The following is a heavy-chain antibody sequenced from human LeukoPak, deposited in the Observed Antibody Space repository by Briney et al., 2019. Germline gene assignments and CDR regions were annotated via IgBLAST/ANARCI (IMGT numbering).Heavy chain of an antibody. Sequence: GGSLRLSCPASGFTFSSYGMSWVRHAPGKGLGWVSAISGSGGSTYYADSVKGRFTISRDNSKITLYLEMNSLRAEDTAVYYCAKDIGSYYDYWGQGILVTVSS. V-gene: IGHV3-23*01. D-gene: IGHD3-10*01. CDR2: ISGSGGST. CDR1: GFTFSSYG. CDR3: AKDIGSYYDY. J-gene: IGHJ4*02.